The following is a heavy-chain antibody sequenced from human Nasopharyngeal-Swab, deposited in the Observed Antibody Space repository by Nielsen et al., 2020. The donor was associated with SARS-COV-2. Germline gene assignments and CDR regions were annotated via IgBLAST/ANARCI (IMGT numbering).Heavy chain of an antibody. V-gene: IGHV3-23*01. D-gene: IGHD7-27*01. CDR2: ISGSGGST. J-gene: IGHJ6*02. CDR3: ARETPGDQFYGMDV. Sequence: GGSLSLSCAASGFSFSSYAMSWVRQAPGKGLEWVSAISGSGGSTYYADSVKGRFTISRDNSKNTLYLQMNSLRAEDTAVYYCARETPGDQFYGMDVWGQGTTVTVSS. CDR1: GFSFSSYA.